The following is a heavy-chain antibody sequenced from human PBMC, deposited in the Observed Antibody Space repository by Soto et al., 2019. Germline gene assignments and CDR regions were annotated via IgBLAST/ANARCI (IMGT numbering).Heavy chain of an antibody. CDR2: IIPMFGTA. J-gene: IGHJ4*02. V-gene: IGHV1-69*12. CDR3: ASGVQLWLRRINNGYSG. D-gene: IGHD5-12*01. CDR1: EGSFSTYA. Sequence: QVQLVQSGAEVKKPESSVKVSCKDPEGSFSTYAISWVRQAPGQGLEWMGGIIPMFGTANYAQRFQDRVTITADESTNTVYMELSSLRSEDTAVYFCASGVQLWLRRINNGYSGWGQGTLVIVSS.